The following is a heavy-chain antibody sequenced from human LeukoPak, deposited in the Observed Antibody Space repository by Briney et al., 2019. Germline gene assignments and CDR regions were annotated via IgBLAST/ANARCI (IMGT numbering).Heavy chain of an antibody. D-gene: IGHD6-19*01. J-gene: IGHJ3*02. Sequence: GGSLRLSCAASGFTLSNYAMTWVRQAPGKGLEWVSGTSGSGGRTYYADSVKGRFTISRDNFKNTLNLQMNSLRAEDTALYYCAKDQGSSGTYLDAFDIWGQGTMVTVSS. CDR1: GFTLSNYA. V-gene: IGHV3-23*01. CDR3: AKDQGSSGTYLDAFDI. CDR2: TSGSGGRT.